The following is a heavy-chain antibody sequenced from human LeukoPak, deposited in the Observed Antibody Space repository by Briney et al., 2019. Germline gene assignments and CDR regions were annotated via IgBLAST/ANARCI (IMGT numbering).Heavy chain of an antibody. CDR3: AKSGYNRFDF. D-gene: IGHD5-24*01. Sequence: GGSLRLSCAASGFTLSNSAMSWVRQAPGKGLEWVSNISGSGSGGSTYYADSVKGRFTISRDNSKHTLYLQMNSLRAEDTAVYYCAKSGYNRFDFWGQGTLVTVSS. J-gene: IGHJ4*02. CDR1: GFTLSNSA. V-gene: IGHV3-23*01. CDR2: ISGSGSGGST.